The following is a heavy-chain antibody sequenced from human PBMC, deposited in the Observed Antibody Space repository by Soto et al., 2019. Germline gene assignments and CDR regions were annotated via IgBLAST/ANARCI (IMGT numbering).Heavy chain of an antibody. CDR2: IYYSGST. J-gene: IGHJ6*02. D-gene: IGHD2-15*01. CDR1: GGSVSSGSYY. V-gene: IGHV4-61*01. CDR3: ARDLGVAGTNYYYYGMDV. Sequence: PSETLSLTCTVSGGSVSSGSYYWSWIRQPPGKGLEWIGYIYYSGSTNYNPSLKSRVTISVDTSKNQFSLKLSSVTAADTAVYYCARDLGVAGTNYYYYGMDVWGQGTTVTVSS.